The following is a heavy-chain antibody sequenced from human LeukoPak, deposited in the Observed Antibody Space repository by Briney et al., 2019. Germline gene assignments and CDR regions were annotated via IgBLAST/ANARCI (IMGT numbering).Heavy chain of an antibody. CDR3: ARGGEGYNYVY. CDR2: ISYSGST. J-gene: IGHJ4*02. D-gene: IGHD5-24*01. CDR1: GGSISSANYY. Sequence: MSSQTLSLTCTVSGGSISSANYYWNWIRQPPGKGLEWIGYISYSGSTHYNPSLKSRATISADTSKNQFSLKLTSMTAADTAVYHRARGGEGYNYVYWGQGTLVAVSS. V-gene: IGHV4-30-4*01.